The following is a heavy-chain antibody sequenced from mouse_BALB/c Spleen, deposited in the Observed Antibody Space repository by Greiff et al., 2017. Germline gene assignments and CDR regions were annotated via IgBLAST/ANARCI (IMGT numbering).Heavy chain of an antibody. V-gene: IGHV2-6-7*01. Sequence: QVQLKESGPGLVAPSQSLSITCTVSGFSLTSYGVHWVRQPPGKGLEWLGMIWGDGSTDYNSALKSRLSISKDNSKSQVFLKMNSLQTDDTARYYCARAGYYPFAYWGQGTLVTVSA. D-gene: IGHD2-3*01. J-gene: IGHJ3*01. CDR1: GFSLTSYG. CDR3: ARAGYYPFAY. CDR2: IWGDGST.